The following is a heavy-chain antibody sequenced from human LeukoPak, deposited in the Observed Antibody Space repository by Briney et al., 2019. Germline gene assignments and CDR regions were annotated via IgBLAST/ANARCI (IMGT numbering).Heavy chain of an antibody. CDR1: GYTFSSYW. V-gene: IGHV3-7*01. J-gene: IGHJ5*02. Sequence: GRSLRLSCAASGYTFSSYWMRWVHQAPGKGLEWVANIKQDGSEKYYVDSVKGRFTISRDNAKNSLYLQMNSLRAEDTAVYYCARGWWFLESWGQGTLVTVSS. D-gene: IGHD3-3*01. CDR2: IKQDGSEK. CDR3: ARGWWFLES.